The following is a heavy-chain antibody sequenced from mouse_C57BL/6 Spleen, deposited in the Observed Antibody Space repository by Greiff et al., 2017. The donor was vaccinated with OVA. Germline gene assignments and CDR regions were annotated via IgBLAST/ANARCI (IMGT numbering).Heavy chain of an antibody. CDR1: GYTFTDYY. Sequence: EVKLQQSGPELVKPGASVKISCKASGYTFTDYYMNWVKQSPGKSLEWIGDINPNNGGTSYNQKFKGKATLTVDKSSSTAYMELRSLTSEDSAVYDCARRLWSDWYFDVWGTGTTVTVSS. J-gene: IGHJ1*03. CDR3: ARRLWSDWYFDV. D-gene: IGHD1-1*02. CDR2: INPNNGGT. V-gene: IGHV1-26*01.